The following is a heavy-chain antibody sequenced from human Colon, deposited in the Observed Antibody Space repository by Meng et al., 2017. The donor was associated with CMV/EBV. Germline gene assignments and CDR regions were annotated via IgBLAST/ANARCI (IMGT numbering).Heavy chain of an antibody. J-gene: IGHJ2*01. V-gene: IGHV3-74*01. Sequence: SRFSFSSFWLRWVRQAPGKGLVWVSRINSDGSSTSYADSVKGRFTISRDNAKNTLYLQMNSLRAEDTAVYYCARSGIAALYWYFDLWGRGTLVTVSS. CDR2: INSDGSST. D-gene: IGHD6-13*01. CDR3: ARSGIAALYWYFDL. CDR1: RFSFSSFW.